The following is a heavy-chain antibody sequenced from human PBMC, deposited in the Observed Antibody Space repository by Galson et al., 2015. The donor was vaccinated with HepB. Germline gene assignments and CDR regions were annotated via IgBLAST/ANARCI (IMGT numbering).Heavy chain of an antibody. D-gene: IGHD3-3*01. CDR2: MNTNTGKP. Sequence: SVKVSCKASGYTFTDYVVKWVRQAPGQGLEWMGWMNTNTGKPTYAPGFAGRFVFSLDTSVTTAYLQISSLETDDTDVYYCARSPLRFLDWLPYYDYYYMDVWGEGTTVTGSS. CDR3: ARSPLRFLDWLPYYDYYYMDV. V-gene: IGHV7-4-1*02. CDR1: GYTFTDYV. J-gene: IGHJ6*03.